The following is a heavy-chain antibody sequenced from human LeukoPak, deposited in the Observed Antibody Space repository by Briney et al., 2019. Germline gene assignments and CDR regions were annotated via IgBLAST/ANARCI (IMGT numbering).Heavy chain of an antibody. CDR2: ITGSTGST. V-gene: IGHV3-23*01. CDR3: AKDFGRNLGGPGY. J-gene: IGHJ4*02. Sequence: GGSLRLSCAASGFTFSSYAMTWVRQPPGKGLEGVPSITGSTGSTYYADSVKGRFTISRDNSKNTLYLQMNSLRAEDTAVYYCAKDFGRNLGGPGYWGRGTLVIVSS. D-gene: IGHD3-10*01. CDR1: GFTFSSYA.